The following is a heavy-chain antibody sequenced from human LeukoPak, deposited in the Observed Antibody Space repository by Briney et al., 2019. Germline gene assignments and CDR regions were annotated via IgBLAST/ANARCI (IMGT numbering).Heavy chain of an antibody. CDR2: ITGSGTST. Sequence: GGSLRLSCAASGFTFSSYAMHWVRQAPGKGLEWVSAITGSGTSTYYADSVKGRFTISRDNSKNTLYLQMNSLRAEDTAVYYCAKDLWDYYGSGSYNGGNDYWGQGALVTASS. J-gene: IGHJ4*02. V-gene: IGHV3-23*01. D-gene: IGHD3-10*01. CDR3: AKDLWDYYGSGSYNGGNDY. CDR1: GFTFSSYA.